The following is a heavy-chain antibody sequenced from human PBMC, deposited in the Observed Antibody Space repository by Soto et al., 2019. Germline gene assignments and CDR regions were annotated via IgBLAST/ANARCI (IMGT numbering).Heavy chain of an antibody. CDR3: ARDSLTHPTYYDILTGDIVDY. V-gene: IGHV3-11*01. CDR1: GFTFSDYY. J-gene: IGHJ4*02. CDR2: ISSSGSTI. Sequence: PRGSLRLSCAASGFTFSDYYMSWIRQASGKGLEWVSYISSSGSTIYYADSVKGRFTISRDNAKNSLYLQMNSLRAEDTAVYYCARDSLTHPTYYDILTGDIVDYWGQGTLVTSPQ. D-gene: IGHD3-9*01.